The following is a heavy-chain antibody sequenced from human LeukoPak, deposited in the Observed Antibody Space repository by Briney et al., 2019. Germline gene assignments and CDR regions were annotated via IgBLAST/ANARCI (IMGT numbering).Heavy chain of an antibody. D-gene: IGHD3-22*01. V-gene: IGHV1-2*02. CDR2: INPNSGGT. Sequence: ASVKVSCKASGYTFTGYYMHWVRQAPGQGLEWMGWINPNSGGTNYAQKFQGRFTMTRDTSISTAYMELSRLRSDDTAVYYCARESDYYDSSGYLNWFDPWGQGTLVTVSS. CDR3: ARESDYYDSSGYLNWFDP. J-gene: IGHJ5*02. CDR1: GYTFTGYY.